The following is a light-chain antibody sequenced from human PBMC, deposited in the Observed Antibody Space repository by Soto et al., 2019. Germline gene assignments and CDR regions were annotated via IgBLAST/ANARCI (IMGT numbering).Light chain of an antibody. J-gene: IGKJ1*01. CDR2: KAS. CDR3: QQYSTYTPRT. V-gene: IGKV1-5*03. CDR1: QSISIW. Sequence: DIQITQSPSTLSASVGDRVTITCRASQSISIWLAWYQQKPGKAPKILIYKASSLESGVPLRFSGSGSGTEFTLTISSLQPDDFATYYCQQYSTYTPRTFGQGTKVDIK.